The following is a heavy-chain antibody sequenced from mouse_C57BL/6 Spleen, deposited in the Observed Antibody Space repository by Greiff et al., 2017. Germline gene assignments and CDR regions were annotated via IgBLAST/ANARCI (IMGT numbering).Heavy chain of an antibody. Sequence: EVQLQQSGPELVKPGASVKISCKASGYTFTDYYMNWVKQSHGKSLEWIGDINPNNGGTSYNQKFKGKATLTVDESSSTAYMELRSLTSEDSAVYYCARRELLRYYAMDYWGQGTSVTVSS. CDR1: GYTFTDYY. V-gene: IGHV1-26*01. CDR3: ARRELLRYYAMDY. D-gene: IGHD1-1*01. CDR2: INPNNGGT. J-gene: IGHJ4*01.